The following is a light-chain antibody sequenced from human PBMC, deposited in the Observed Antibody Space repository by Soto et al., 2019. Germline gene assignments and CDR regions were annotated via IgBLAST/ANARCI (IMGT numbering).Light chain of an antibody. J-gene: IGLJ3*02. CDR1: SSNIGNTY. CDR2: RNN. Sequence: QSVLTQPPSASVTPGQWVTISCSGSSSNIGNTYVFWYQQFPAMAPKPLIYRNNQRPSGVPDRCSGSKSGTSAALAIAGRRSEDEAEYYCASWDDSLNGPVCGGGTKLTVL. CDR3: ASWDDSLNGPV. V-gene: IGLV1-47*01.